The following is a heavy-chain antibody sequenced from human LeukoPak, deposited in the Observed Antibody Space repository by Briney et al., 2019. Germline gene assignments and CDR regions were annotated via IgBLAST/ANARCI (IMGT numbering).Heavy chain of an antibody. CDR3: ARSAIDAFDI. D-gene: IGHD6-25*01. J-gene: IGHJ3*02. V-gene: IGHV4-59*08. CDR1: GXSISSYY. CDR2: IYNSGST. Sequence: KSSETLSLTCTVSGXSISSYYWSWIRQPPGKGLECIGYIYNSGSTNYNPSLKSRVSISVDTSKNQFSLKLSSVTAADTAVYYCARSAIDAFDIWGQGTMVTVSS.